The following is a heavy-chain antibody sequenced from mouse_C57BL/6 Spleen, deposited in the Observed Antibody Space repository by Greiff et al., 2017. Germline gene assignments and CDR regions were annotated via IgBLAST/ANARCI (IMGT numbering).Heavy chain of an antibody. CDR2: INPSSGYT. Sequence: QVQLKESGAELAKPGASVKLSCKASGYTFTSYWMHWVKQRPGQGLEWIGYINPSSGYTKYNQKFKDKATLTADKSSSTAYMQLSSLTYEDSAVYYCAILIYDGYPWFAYWGQGTLVTVSA. CDR1: GYTFTSYW. CDR3: AILIYDGYPWFAY. V-gene: IGHV1-7*01. D-gene: IGHD2-3*01. J-gene: IGHJ3*01.